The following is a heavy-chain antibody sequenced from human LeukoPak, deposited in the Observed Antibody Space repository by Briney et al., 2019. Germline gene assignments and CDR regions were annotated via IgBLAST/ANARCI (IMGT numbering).Heavy chain of an antibody. V-gene: IGHV4-30-2*01. CDR1: GGSISSYS. Sequence: SETLSLTCTVSGGSISSYSWSWIRQPPGKGLEWIGYIYHSGSTYYNPSLKSRVTISVDRSKNQFSLKLSSVTAADTAVYYCARASGYCSGGSCDFDYWGQGTLVTVSS. CDR2: IYHSGST. J-gene: IGHJ4*02. D-gene: IGHD2-15*01. CDR3: ARASGYCSGGSCDFDY.